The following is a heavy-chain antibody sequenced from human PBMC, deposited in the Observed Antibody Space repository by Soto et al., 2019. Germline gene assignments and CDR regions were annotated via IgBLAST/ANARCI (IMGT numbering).Heavy chain of an antibody. J-gene: IGHJ4*02. CDR1: GFTFSSYG. V-gene: IGHV3-30*18. CDR3: AKDNGENVLRYFDWQFHNDY. CDR2: IXYDGSNK. D-gene: IGHD3-9*01. Sequence: QVQLVESGGGVVQPGRSLRLSCAASGFTFSSYGMHWVRQAPGKGLEWVAVIXYDGSNKYYADSVKGRFTISRDNSKNTLYLQMNSLRAEDTAVYYCAKDNGENVLRYFDWQFHNDYWGQGTLVTVSS.